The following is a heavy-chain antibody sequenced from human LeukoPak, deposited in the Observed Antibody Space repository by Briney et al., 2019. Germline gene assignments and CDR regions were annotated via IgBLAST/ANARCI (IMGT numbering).Heavy chain of an antibody. D-gene: IGHD1-26*01. V-gene: IGHV4-34*01. CDR2: IYHSGST. CDR1: GGSFSGYY. Sequence: SETLSLTCAVYGGSFSGYYWSWIRQPPGKGLEWIGEIYHSGSTNYNPSLKSRVTISVDKSKNQFSLKLSSVTAADTAVYYCASTHVVGRDNDAFDIWGQGTMVTVPS. CDR3: ASTHVVGRDNDAFDI. J-gene: IGHJ3*02.